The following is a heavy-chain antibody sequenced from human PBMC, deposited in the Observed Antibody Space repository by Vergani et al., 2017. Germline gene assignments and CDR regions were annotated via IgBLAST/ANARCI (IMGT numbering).Heavy chain of an antibody. Sequence: EVQLVESGGGLVQPGGSLRLSCAASGFTVSSNYMSWVRQAPGKGLEWVSVIYSGGSTYYADSVKGRFTISRHNSKNTLYLQMNSLRAEDTAVYYCARARPVVPAANWGPSFDPWGQGTLVTVSS. J-gene: IGHJ5*02. V-gene: IGHV3-53*04. CDR2: IYSGGST. D-gene: IGHD2-2*01. CDR3: ARARPVVPAANWGPSFDP. CDR1: GFTVSSNY.